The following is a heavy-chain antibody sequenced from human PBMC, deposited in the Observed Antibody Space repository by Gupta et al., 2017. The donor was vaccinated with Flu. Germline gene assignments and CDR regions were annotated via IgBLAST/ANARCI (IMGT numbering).Heavy chain of an antibody. Sequence: SISSYYWSWIRQPPGKGLEWIGYIYYSGSTNYNPSLKSRVTISVDTSKNQFSLKLSSVTAADTAVYYCARARGHELNWFDPWGQGTLVTVSS. CDR2: IYYSGST. CDR3: ARARGHELNWFDP. CDR1: SISSYY. J-gene: IGHJ5*02. D-gene: IGHD1-26*01. V-gene: IGHV4-59*01.